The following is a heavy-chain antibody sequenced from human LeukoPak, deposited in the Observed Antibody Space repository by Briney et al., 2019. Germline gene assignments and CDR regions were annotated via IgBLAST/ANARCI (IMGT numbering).Heavy chain of an antibody. V-gene: IGHV3-23*01. D-gene: IGHD3-9*01. CDR2: ISGSGGST. Sequence: HPGGSLRLSCAASGFTFSSYAMSWVRQAPGKGLEWVSAISGSGGSTYYADSVKGRFTISRDNSKNTLYLQMNSLRAEDTAVYYCAKDRYDILTGYLWGQGTLVTVSS. CDR3: AKDRYDILTGYL. CDR1: GFTFSSYA. J-gene: IGHJ4*02.